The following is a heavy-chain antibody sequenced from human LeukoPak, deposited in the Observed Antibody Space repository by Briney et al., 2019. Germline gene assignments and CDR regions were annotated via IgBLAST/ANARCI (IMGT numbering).Heavy chain of an antibody. CDR2: VSSSSGHI. Sequence: KPGGSLRLSCAASGFSFSGYSMNWVRQAPGKGLEWVSSVSSSSGHIYYADSVKGRFTISRDNAQNSLYLQMNTLRAEDTAVYYCARDLAHDYWGQGTLVTVSS. J-gene: IGHJ4*02. CDR3: ARDLAHDY. CDR1: GFSFSGYS. V-gene: IGHV3-21*01.